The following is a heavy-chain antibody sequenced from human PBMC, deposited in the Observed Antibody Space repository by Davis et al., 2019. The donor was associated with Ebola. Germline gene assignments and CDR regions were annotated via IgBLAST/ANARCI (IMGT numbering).Heavy chain of an antibody. CDR1: GFTFSSYG. Sequence: PGGSLRLSCAASGFTFSSYGMHWVRQAPGKGLEWVAVIWYDGSNKYCADSVKGRFTISRDNSKNTLYLQMNSLRSEDTAVYYCAAERGYSLYYYGMDVWGQGTTVTVSS. J-gene: IGHJ6*02. CDR2: IWYDGSNK. V-gene: IGHV3-33*08. D-gene: IGHD2-21*01. CDR3: AAERGYSLYYYGMDV.